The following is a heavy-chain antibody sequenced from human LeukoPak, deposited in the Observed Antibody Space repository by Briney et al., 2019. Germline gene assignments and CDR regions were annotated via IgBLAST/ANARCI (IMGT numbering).Heavy chain of an antibody. J-gene: IGHJ4*02. Sequence: PGGSLRLSCAASAFTFSSYSMNWVRQAPGKGLEWVSIISSGSSAIFSADALKGRFTISRDDAKNLLYLDMNSLRAEDTAVYYCARGHTAVTRHFDFWGQGTLVTVSS. D-gene: IGHD4-17*01. CDR2: ISSGSSAI. CDR1: AFTFSSYS. V-gene: IGHV3-21*01. CDR3: ARGHTAVTRHFDF.